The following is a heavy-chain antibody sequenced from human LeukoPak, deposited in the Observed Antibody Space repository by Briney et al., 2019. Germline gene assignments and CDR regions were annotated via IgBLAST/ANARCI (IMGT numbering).Heavy chain of an antibody. Sequence: GGSLRLSCAASGFRLSDYHVNWVRQAPGKGLEWVSFITYDADIITYGDSVTGRFTISRDNARQSVHLQMNSLRAEDTAVYYCARDLSPSERAFDIWGQGTLVTVSS. CDR2: ITYDADII. D-gene: IGHD1-26*01. J-gene: IGHJ3*02. CDR3: ARDLSPSERAFDI. CDR1: GFRLSDYH. V-gene: IGHV3-21*01.